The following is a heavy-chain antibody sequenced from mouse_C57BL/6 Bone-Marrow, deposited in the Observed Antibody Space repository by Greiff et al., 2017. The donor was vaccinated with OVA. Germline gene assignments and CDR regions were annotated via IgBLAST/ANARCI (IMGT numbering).Heavy chain of an antibody. CDR2: IDPETGGT. D-gene: IGHD2-5*01. CDR1: GYTFTDYE. CDR3: TRGYSNYYAMDY. Sequence: QVQLQQSGAELVRPGASVTLSCKASGYTFTDYEMHWVKQTPVHGLAWIGAIDPETGGTPYNQKFKGKAILTADKSSSTAYMELRSLTSEDSAVYYCTRGYSNYYAMDYWGQGTSVTVSS. J-gene: IGHJ4*01. V-gene: IGHV1-15*01.